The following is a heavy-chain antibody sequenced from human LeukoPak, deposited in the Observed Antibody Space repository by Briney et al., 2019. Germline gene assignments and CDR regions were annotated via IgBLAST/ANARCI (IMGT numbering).Heavy chain of an antibody. CDR2: IYYSGST. CDR3: ARDPAFSGIAVAGDYYYYGMDV. J-gene: IGHJ6*02. Sequence: PSETLSLTCTVSGGSISSSSYYWGWIRQPPGKGLEWIGSIYYSGSTYYNPSLKSRVTISVDTSKNQFSLKLSSVTAADTAVYYCARDPAFSGIAVAGDYYYYGMDVWGQGTTVTVSS. D-gene: IGHD6-19*01. V-gene: IGHV4-39*02. CDR1: GGSISSSSYY.